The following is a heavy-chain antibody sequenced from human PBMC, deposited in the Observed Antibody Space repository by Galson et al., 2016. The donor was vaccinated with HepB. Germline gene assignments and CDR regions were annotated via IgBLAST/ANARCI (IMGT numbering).Heavy chain of an antibody. Sequence: QSGAEVKKPGESLKISCRGSGYRFTTYWIGWVRQMPGKGLEWMGIINPTDSDTRYSPSFQGQVTISAHKSISTAYLQGSSLKASDTAMYYCARHWGSGSFDLDYWGQGTLVTVSS. CDR2: INPTDSDT. V-gene: IGHV5-51*01. CDR1: GYRFTTYW. D-gene: IGHD3-10*01. CDR3: ARHWGSGSFDLDY. J-gene: IGHJ4*02.